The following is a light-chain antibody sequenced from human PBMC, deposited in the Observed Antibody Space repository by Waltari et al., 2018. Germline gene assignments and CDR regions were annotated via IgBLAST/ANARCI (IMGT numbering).Light chain of an antibody. Sequence: QPVLTQPPSASGTPGQRVTIPCSGSSSNIGSYYVYWYQQLSGTAPKLLIYRNNERPSGVPDRFSGSKSGTSASLAITGLRSEDEAHYYCATWDDSLTGWVFGGGTKLAVL. CDR3: ATWDDSLTGWV. J-gene: IGLJ3*02. V-gene: IGLV1-47*01. CDR1: SSNIGSYY. CDR2: RNN.